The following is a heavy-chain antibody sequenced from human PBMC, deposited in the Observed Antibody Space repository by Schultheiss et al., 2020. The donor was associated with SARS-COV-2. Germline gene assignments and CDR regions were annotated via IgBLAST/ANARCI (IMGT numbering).Heavy chain of an antibody. J-gene: IGHJ4*02. V-gene: IGHV3-21*03. Sequence: GESLKISCAASGFTFSSFGMNWVRQAPGKGLEWVSSISSSSSYIYYADSVKGRFTISRDNSKNTLYLQMNSLKTEDTAVYYCTTTSSTWLDLDYWGQGTLVTVSS. CDR3: TTTSSTWLDLDY. CDR1: GFTFSSFG. D-gene: IGHD6-13*01. CDR2: ISSSSSYI.